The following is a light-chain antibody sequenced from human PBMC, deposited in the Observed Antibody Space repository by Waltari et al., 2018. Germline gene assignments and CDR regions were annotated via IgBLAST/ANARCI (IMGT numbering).Light chain of an antibody. CDR3: CSYTTSSTYGL. CDR1: SRDVGGYNY. Sequence: QSAPTQPPSVSGSPGQSVTISCPGTSRDVGGYNYVSWYQQHPGKAPKLMIYGVSNRPSGVSDRFSGSKSGNTASLTISGLQAEDEADYYCCSYTTSSTYGLFGGGTRLTVL. J-gene: IGLJ2*01. CDR2: GVS. V-gene: IGLV2-14*01.